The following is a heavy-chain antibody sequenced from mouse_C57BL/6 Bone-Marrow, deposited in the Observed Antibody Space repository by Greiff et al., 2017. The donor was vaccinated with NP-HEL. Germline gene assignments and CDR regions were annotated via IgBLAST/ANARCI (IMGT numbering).Heavy chain of an antibody. CDR1: GYTFTDYY. CDR2: IYPGSGNT. J-gene: IGHJ1*03. V-gene: IGHV1-76*01. CDR3: ARALWDWYFDV. Sequence: VQLQQSGAELVRPGASVKLSCKASGYTFTDYYINWVKQRPGQGLEWIARIYPGSGNTYYNEKFKGKATLTAEKSSSTAYMQLSSLTSEDSAVYFCARALWDWYFDVWGTGTTVTVSS. D-gene: IGHD6-1*01.